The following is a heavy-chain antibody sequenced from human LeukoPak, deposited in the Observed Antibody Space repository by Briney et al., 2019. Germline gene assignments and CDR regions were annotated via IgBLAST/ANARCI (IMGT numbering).Heavy chain of an antibody. J-gene: IGHJ4*02. CDR2: IWYDGSNK. D-gene: IGHD2-2*01. V-gene: IGHV3-33*01. CDR3: ARDRKYQLLQYYFDY. Sequence: GGSLRLSCAASGFTFSSYGMHWVRQAPGKGLEWVAVIWYDGSNKYYADSVKGRFTISRDNSKNTLYLQMNSLRAEDTAVYYCARDRKYQLLQYYFDYWGQGTLVTVSS. CDR1: GFTFSSYG.